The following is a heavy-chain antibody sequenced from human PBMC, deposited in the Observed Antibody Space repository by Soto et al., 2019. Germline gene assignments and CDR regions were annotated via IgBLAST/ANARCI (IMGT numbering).Heavy chain of an antibody. CDR3: AQGRWEESRDDVRGWFDP. CDR1: GGTFSSYT. V-gene: IGHV1-69*02. CDR2: IIPILGIA. Sequence: QVQLVQSGAEVKKPGSSVKVSCKASGGTFSSYTISWVRQAPGQGLEWMGRIIPILGIANYAQKFQGRVTITADKSTSTAYMELSSLRSQATAVYYCAQGRWEESRDDVRGWFDPWCQGALVTVSS. J-gene: IGHJ5*02. D-gene: IGHD1-26*01.